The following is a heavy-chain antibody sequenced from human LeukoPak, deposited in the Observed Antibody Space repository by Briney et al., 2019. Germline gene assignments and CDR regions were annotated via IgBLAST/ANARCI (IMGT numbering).Heavy chain of an antibody. V-gene: IGHV3-53*01. D-gene: IGHD3-10*01. CDR3: ANPASSGSYWVDY. Sequence: GGSLRLSCAASGFTFSSYSMSWVRQAPGKGLEWVSVIYSGGSTYYADSVKGRFTISRDNSKNTLYLQMNSLRAEDTAVYYCANPASSGSYWVDYWGQGTLVTVSS. CDR1: GFTFSSYS. CDR2: IYSGGST. J-gene: IGHJ4*02.